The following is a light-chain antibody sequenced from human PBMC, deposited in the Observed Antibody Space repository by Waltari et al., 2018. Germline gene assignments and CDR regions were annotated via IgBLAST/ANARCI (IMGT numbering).Light chain of an antibody. CDR2: DTS. Sequence: EIVLTQSPGTLSLSPGESATLSCRASQSVTRIYLAWYQQKPGQAPRLLIYDTSSRATGIPDRFSGSGSGTDFSLTISRLEPEDFAVYYCQQYGSSPRLTFGGGTKVEIK. CDR1: QSVTRIY. CDR3: QQYGSSPRLT. V-gene: IGKV3-20*01. J-gene: IGKJ4*01.